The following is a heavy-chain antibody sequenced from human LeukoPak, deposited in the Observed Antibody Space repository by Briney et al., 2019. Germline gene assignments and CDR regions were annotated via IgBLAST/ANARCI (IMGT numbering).Heavy chain of an antibody. Sequence: SETLSLTCTVSGGSISSYYWSWIRQPPGKGLEWIGYIYYSGSTNYNPSLKSRVTISVDTSKNQFSLKLSSVTAADTAVYYCASSLDWTGIGPGAFDIWGQGTMVTVSS. CDR3: ASSLDWTGIGPGAFDI. CDR1: GGSISSYY. D-gene: IGHD3/OR15-3a*01. V-gene: IGHV4-59*01. J-gene: IGHJ3*02. CDR2: IYYSGST.